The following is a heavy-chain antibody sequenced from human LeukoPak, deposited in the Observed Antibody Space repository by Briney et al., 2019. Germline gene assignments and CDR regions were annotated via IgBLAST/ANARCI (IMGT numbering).Heavy chain of an antibody. D-gene: IGHD2-21*02. V-gene: IGHV1-2*06. CDR1: GYTFTGYY. Sequence: ASVKVSCKASGYTFTGYYMHWVRQAPGQGLEWMGRINPNSGGTNYAQKFQGRVTMTRDTSISTAYMELSRLRSDDTAVYYCARGAYCGGDCYNWFDPWGQGTLVTVSS. CDR3: ARGAYCGGDCYNWFDP. J-gene: IGHJ5*02. CDR2: INPNSGGT.